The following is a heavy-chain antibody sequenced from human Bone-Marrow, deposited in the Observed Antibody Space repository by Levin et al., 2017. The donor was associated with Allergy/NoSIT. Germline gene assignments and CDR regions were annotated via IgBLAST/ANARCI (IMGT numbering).Heavy chain of an antibody. CDR2: IYWDDDK. CDR3: AHRVRVPTGDDAYKV. V-gene: IGHV2-5*02. D-gene: IGHD7-27*01. Sequence: SGPTLVKPTQTLTLTCSLSGFSLRTNGVGVGWIRQPPGKALEWLAIIYWDDDKRYSPSLKSRLTITKDTSKNHVVLKMINMDPVDTGTYYCAHRVRVPTGDDAYKVWGRGTMVTVSS. CDR1: GFSLRTNGVG. J-gene: IGHJ3*01.